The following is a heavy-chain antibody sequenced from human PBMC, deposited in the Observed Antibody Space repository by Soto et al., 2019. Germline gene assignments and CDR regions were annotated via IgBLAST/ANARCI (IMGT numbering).Heavy chain of an antibody. J-gene: IGHJ5*02. D-gene: IGHD1-26*01. Sequence: HLVPSGGGLVQPGGSLRLSCVASGFSFSNFWMNWVRQTPGRGLEWVANINPDGSAQTYVDSVKGRFTVSRDNAKNSLYLQMNSLRGEDTAVYFCAAWDSSNNPWGQGTLVTVSS. CDR2: INPDGSAQ. CDR1: GFSFSNFW. V-gene: IGHV3-7*01. CDR3: AAWDSSNNP.